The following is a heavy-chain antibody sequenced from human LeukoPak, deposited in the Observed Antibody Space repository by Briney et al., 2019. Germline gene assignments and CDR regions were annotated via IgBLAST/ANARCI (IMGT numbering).Heavy chain of an antibody. V-gene: IGHV1-8*01. CDR2: MNPNSGNT. CDR1: GYTFTIYD. J-gene: IGHJ6*02. D-gene: IGHD6-13*01. CDR3: ARGHSSSWFTLGYSYGMDV. Sequence: ASVKVSCKASGYTFTIYDMNWVRQAPGQGREWMGWMNPNSGNTGYTQKFQGRVTITRNTSIRTAYMELSSLRSEDTAAYYCARGHSSSWFTLGYSYGMDVWGQGTTVTVSS.